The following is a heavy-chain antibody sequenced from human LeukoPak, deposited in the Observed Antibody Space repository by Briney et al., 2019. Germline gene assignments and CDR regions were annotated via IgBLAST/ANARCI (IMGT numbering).Heavy chain of an antibody. J-gene: IGHJ5*02. D-gene: IGHD3-10*01. Sequence: SQTLSLTCAVSGGSISSGGYSWIWIRQPPGKGLEWIGYIYHSGSTYYNPSLKSRVTISVDRSKNQFSLKLSSVTAAETAVYYCARVLLWFGELSANWFDPWGQGTLVTVSS. CDR2: IYHSGST. CDR1: GGSISSGGYS. V-gene: IGHV4-30-2*01. CDR3: ARVLLWFGELSANWFDP.